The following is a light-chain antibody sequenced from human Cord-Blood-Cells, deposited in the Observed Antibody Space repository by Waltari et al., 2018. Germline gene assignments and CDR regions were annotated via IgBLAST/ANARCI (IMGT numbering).Light chain of an antibody. V-gene: IGKV1-33*01. CDR1: QDISNY. CDR2: DAS. J-gene: IGKJ3*01. Sequence: DIQMTQSPSSLSASVGHSATITCQASQDISNYLNWYQQKPGKAPKLLIYDASNLETVVPSRFSGSGSGTDFTFTISSLQPEDIATYYCQQYDNLLFTFGPGTKVDIK. CDR3: QQYDNLLFT.